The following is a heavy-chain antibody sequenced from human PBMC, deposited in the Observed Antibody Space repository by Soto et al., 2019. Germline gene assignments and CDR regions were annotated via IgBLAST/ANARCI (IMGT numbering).Heavy chain of an antibody. CDR2: ITATGDRT. Sequence: GGSLRLSCADCGFRFSSYSMSWVRQTPGKGLEWVAAITATGDRTYYADSVTGRFTISRDNSKKTHYLQMTSLRAEDTAMYYCATMNGYFEYWGQGTPVTVSS. D-gene: IGHD3-22*01. CDR1: GFRFSSYS. J-gene: IGHJ4*02. V-gene: IGHV3-23*01. CDR3: ATMNGYFEY.